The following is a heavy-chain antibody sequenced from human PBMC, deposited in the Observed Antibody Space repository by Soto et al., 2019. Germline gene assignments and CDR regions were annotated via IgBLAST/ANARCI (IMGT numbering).Heavy chain of an antibody. Sequence: QVHLQESGPGLVKPSETLSLTCAVSGVSIHNSHSFWGWIRQPPGKGLEFIANVYYSGSAHYNPSFKSGVTISVDTATNQVSLRMGSVTAADTAVYFCGRVVEGATRPTDFDSWGQGTLVTVSS. CDR2: VYYSGSA. CDR1: GVSIHNSHSF. V-gene: IGHV4-39*01. CDR3: GRVVEGATRPTDFDS. J-gene: IGHJ5*01. D-gene: IGHD2-21*01.